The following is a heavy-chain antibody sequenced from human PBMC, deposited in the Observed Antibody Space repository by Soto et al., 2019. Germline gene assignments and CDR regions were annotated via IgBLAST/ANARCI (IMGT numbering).Heavy chain of an antibody. D-gene: IGHD1-26*01. Sequence: EVQLVESGGGLVQPGGSLRLSCAASGFTFSSYWMHWVRQAPGKGLVWVSRINTDESRSTYAYSVKGRFTISRDNAKNTLYLQMNSLRAEDTAVYYCARRGPVSGLAYWGQGTLVTVSS. J-gene: IGHJ4*02. CDR2: INTDESRS. CDR1: GFTFSSYW. V-gene: IGHV3-74*01. CDR3: ARRGPVSGLAY.